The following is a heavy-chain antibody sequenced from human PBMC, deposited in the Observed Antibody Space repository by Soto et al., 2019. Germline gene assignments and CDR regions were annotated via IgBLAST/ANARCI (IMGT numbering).Heavy chain of an antibody. V-gene: IGHV3-11*01. CDR3: GRAPPSGHLGELSSTSDGFEI. Sequence: QVQLVESGGGLVKPGGSLRLSCAASGFTFSDYYMSWIRQAPGKGLEWVSYISSSGSTIYYADSVKGRFTISRDNAKNPLYLQMNSLRAENTAVYYCGRAPPSGHLGELSSTSDGFEIWGQGTMVTVSS. CDR1: GFTFSDYY. J-gene: IGHJ3*02. D-gene: IGHD3-16*02. CDR2: ISSSGSTI.